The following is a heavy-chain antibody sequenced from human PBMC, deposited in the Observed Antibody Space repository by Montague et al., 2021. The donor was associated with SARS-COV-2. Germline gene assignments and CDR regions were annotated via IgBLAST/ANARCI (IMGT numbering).Heavy chain of an antibody. CDR1: GYSFTSYW. CDR2: IYPXXADT. Sequence: QSGAQVRKPGESLKISCKGSGYSFTSYWIGWVRQMPGKGVEWMGMIYPXXADTRYSPSFQGQVTISADKSISTAYLQWSSLKASDTAMYYCARLQALADYWGQGTLVTVSS. J-gene: IGHJ4*02. D-gene: IGHD1-1*01. CDR3: ARLQALADY. V-gene: IGHV5-51*01.